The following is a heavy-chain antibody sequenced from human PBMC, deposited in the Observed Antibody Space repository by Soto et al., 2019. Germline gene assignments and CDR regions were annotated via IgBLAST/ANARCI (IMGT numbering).Heavy chain of an antibody. CDR2: ISAYNGNT. CDR1: GYTFTSYG. Sequence: ASVKVSCKASGYTFTSYGISWVRQAPGQGLEWMGWISAYNGNTNYAQKLQGRVTMTTDTSTSTAYMELRSLRSDDTAVYYCARGFYYYDSSGYYYDYWGQGTLVTVSS. D-gene: IGHD3-22*01. CDR3: ARGFYYYDSSGYYYDY. V-gene: IGHV1-18*01. J-gene: IGHJ4*02.